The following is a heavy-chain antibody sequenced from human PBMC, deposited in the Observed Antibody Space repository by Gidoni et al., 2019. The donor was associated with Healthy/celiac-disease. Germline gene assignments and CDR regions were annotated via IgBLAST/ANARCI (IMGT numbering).Heavy chain of an antibody. CDR3: ARGDGLGSYNY. CDR1: GFTVSSNY. CDR2: IYNTDST. J-gene: IGHJ4*02. Sequence: EVQLVESGGGLVQPGGSLRSSCAASGFTVSSNYMSWVRQAPGKGLEWVSVIYNTDSTYYADSVKGRFTISRDNSKNTLYLQMNSLRAEDTAVYYCARGDGLGSYNYWGQGSLVTVSS. D-gene: IGHD3-10*01. V-gene: IGHV3-66*01.